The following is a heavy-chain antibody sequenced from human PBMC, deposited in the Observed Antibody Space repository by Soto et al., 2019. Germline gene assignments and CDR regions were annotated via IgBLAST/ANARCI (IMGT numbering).Heavy chain of an antibody. CDR1: WFTVSSNY. V-gene: IGHV3-53*01. CDR3: ASETYYYDSSGYYQTDY. J-gene: IGHJ4*02. Sequence: GGSLRLSCAASWFTVSSNYMSWVRQAPGKGLEWVSVIYSGGSTYYADSVKGRFTISRDNSKNTLYLQMNSLRAEDTAVYYCASETYYYDSSGYYQTDYWGQGTLVTVSS. CDR2: IYSGGST. D-gene: IGHD3-22*01.